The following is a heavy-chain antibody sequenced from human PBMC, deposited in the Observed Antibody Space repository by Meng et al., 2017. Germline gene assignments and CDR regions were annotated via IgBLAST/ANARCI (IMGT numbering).Heavy chain of an antibody. Sequence: PSGPEVKKPGASAKLSCKPSGYTFAAYWIHWLRQAPGQGLEWMGRIDPNNDHTQYAQNFQGRVTMTSDTSISIVYMELNGLRSDDTAVYYCARDEDISAAGKLFGDYWGQGTLVTVSS. J-gene: IGHJ4*02. CDR3: ARDEDISAAGKLFGDY. CDR1: GYTFAAYW. V-gene: IGHV1-2*06. CDR2: IDPNNDHT. D-gene: IGHD6-13*01.